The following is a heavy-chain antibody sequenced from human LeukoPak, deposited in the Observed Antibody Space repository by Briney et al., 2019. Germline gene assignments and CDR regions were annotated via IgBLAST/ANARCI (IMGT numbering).Heavy chain of an antibody. CDR3: AREYYDSSGSQGDYFDY. J-gene: IGHJ4*02. V-gene: IGHV3-30-3*01. D-gene: IGHD3-22*01. CDR2: IPYDGTSK. Sequence: PGGSLRLSCAASGFTFSIYDMYWVRQAPGKGLEWVAFIPYDGTSKYYADSVKGRFTLSRDNSKNTLYLQMNSLRAEDTAVYYCAREYYDSSGSQGDYFDYWGQGTLVTVSS. CDR1: GFTFSIYD.